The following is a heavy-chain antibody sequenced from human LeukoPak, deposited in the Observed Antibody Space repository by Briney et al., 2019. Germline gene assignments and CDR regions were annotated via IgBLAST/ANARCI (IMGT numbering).Heavy chain of an antibody. CDR2: INPNSGGT. CDR1: GYTFTGYY. Sequence: ASVKVSCKASGYTFTGYYMHWVRQAPGQGLEWMGWINPNSGGTNYAQKFQGRVTMTRDTSISTAYMELRSLRSDDTAVYYCARGVLGYCSGGSCYSDYYYYYMDVWGKGTTVTVSS. CDR3: ARGVLGYCSGGSCYSDYYYYYMDV. D-gene: IGHD2-15*01. V-gene: IGHV1-2*02. J-gene: IGHJ6*03.